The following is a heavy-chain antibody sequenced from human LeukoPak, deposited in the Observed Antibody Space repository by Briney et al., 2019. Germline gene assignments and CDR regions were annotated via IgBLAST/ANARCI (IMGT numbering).Heavy chain of an antibody. CDR3: ARVRDSDNWWGAFDI. V-gene: IGHV1-18*01. Sequence: ASVSVSCKASGYRFSSSGMTWVRQAPGQGPEWMGWISTVNGNSRYAQNFQGRVTLTTDTSTNTAHLELTSLRSDDTAIYYCARVRDSDNWWGAFDIWGQGTMVTVSS. J-gene: IGHJ3*02. D-gene: IGHD1-1*01. CDR2: ISTVNGNS. CDR1: GYRFSSSG.